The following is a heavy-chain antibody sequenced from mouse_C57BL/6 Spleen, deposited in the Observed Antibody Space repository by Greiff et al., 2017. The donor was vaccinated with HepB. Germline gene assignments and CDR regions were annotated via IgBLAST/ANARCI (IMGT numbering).Heavy chain of an antibody. V-gene: IGHV1-15*01. CDR2: IDPETGGT. CDR1: GYTFTDYE. Sequence: VQLQQSGAELVRPGASVTLSCKASGYTFTDYEMHWVKQTPVHGLEWIGAIDPETGGTAYNQKFKGKAILTADKSSSTAYMELRSLTSEDSAVYYCTRRVYYGNPFAYWGQGTLVTVSA. J-gene: IGHJ3*01. D-gene: IGHD2-1*01. CDR3: TRRVYYGNPFAY.